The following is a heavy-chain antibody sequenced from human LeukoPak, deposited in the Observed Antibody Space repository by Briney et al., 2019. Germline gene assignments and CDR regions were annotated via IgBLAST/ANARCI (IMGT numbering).Heavy chain of an antibody. V-gene: IGHV5-51*01. Sequence: GASRQILSKGFGYSFTSYWTCWVRQMPGKRLEWMGIIYPGDSDTRYSPAFQGQVTISADKSISTAYLQWSSLKASGSAMYYCATNTMFRGIHAFDIWGQGRMVTVSS. D-gene: IGHD3-10*01. CDR2: IYPGDSDT. J-gene: IGHJ3*02. CDR1: GYSFTSYW. CDR3: ATNTMFRGIHAFDI.